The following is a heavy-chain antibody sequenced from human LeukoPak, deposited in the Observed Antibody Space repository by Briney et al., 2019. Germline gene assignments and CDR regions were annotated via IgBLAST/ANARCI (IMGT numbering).Heavy chain of an antibody. CDR2: ISGSGGST. Sequence: GGSLRLSCAASGYTFSSYAMSWVRQAPAKGLEWVSAISGSGGSTYYADSVKGRFTISRNHSKTTLYRKMNRLRAEGTAVYYSAKALSPRDTAMVKGYWGQGTLVTVSS. D-gene: IGHD5-18*01. CDR1: GYTFSSYA. CDR3: AKALSPRDTAMVKGY. J-gene: IGHJ4*02. V-gene: IGHV3-23*01.